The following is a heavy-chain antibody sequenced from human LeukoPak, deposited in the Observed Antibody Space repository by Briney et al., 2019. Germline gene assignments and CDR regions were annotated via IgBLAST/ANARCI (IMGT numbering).Heavy chain of an antibody. J-gene: IGHJ4*02. D-gene: IGHD3-3*01. CDR1: GGTFSSYA. CDR3: ARVGYDFWSGYYTYYFDY. CDR2: IIPIFGTA. V-gene: IGHV1-69*13. Sequence: GASVKVSCKASGGTFSSYAISWVRQAPGQGLEWMGGIIPIFGTANYAQKFRGRVTITADESTSTAYMELSSLRSEDTAVYYCARVGYDFWSGYYTYYFDYWGQGTLVTVSS.